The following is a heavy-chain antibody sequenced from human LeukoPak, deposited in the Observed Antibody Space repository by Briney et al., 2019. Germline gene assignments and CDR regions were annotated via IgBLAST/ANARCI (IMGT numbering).Heavy chain of an antibody. CDR1: GGSIGSSSYY. V-gene: IGHV4-39*01. Sequence: SETLSLTCTVSGGSIGSSSYYWGWIRQPPGKGLEWIGSFYYSGNTYYNPSLQSRVTISVDTSKNQFSLRLSSVTAADTAVYYCARHWTGPWGQGTLVTVSS. CDR3: ARHWTGP. D-gene: IGHD3/OR15-3a*01. CDR2: FYYSGNT. J-gene: IGHJ5*02.